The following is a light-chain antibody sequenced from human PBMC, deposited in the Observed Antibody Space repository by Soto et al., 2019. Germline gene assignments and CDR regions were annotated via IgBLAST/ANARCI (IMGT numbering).Light chain of an antibody. J-gene: IGKJ1*01. Sequence: DIQMTQSPSTLSASVGDRVTITCRASQSISTWLAWYQQKPGKAPKLLIYDASILESGVPSRFSGSGSGTEVTLTISSLQPDDFASYNCQLYNSYYPTWTFGQGTKVEIK. CDR3: QLYNSYYPTWT. CDR2: DAS. CDR1: QSISTW. V-gene: IGKV1-5*01.